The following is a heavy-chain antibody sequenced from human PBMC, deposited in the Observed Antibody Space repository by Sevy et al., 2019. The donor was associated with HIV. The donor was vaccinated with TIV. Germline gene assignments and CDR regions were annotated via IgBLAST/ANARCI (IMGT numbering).Heavy chain of an antibody. CDR3: TRDPDTGSHGMDV. Sequence: GGSLRLSCAASGFTFRSYAMSWVRQAPGKGLEWVGFIRSKAYGGTTEYAASVKGRFTISRDDSKSIAYLQMNSLKTEDTAVYYCTRDPDTGSHGMDVWGQGTTVTVSS. CDR2: IRSKAYGGTT. J-gene: IGHJ6*02. D-gene: IGHD5-18*01. CDR1: GFTFRSYA. V-gene: IGHV3-49*04.